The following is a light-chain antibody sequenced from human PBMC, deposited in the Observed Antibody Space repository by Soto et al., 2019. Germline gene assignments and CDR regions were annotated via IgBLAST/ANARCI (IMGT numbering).Light chain of an antibody. J-gene: IGKJ4*01. CDR1: QDISNY. CDR2: DAS. CDR3: QQYDNLPLT. V-gene: IGKV1-33*01. Sequence: DIQMTQSPSSLSASVGDRVTITCQASQDISNYLNWYQQKPGKAPKLLIYDASNLETGVPSRFSGSGSGTDFTFTISSLQPADIATYDCQQYDNLPLTFGGGNKVEIK.